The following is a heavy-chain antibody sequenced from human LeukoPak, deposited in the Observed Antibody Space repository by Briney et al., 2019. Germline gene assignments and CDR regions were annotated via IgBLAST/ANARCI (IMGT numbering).Heavy chain of an antibody. CDR2: IWSDGSNK. CDR1: GFTFSTYD. CDR3: ARGLDLGYFQR. Sequence: GGSLRLSCAASGFTFSTYDMHWVRQAPGKGLQWLAIIWSDGSNKYYTDSVKGRFTISRDNPKNTLYLQMNNLRAEDTAVYHCARGLDLGYFQRWGQGTLVTVSS. V-gene: IGHV3-33*08. D-gene: IGHD4-11*01. J-gene: IGHJ1*01.